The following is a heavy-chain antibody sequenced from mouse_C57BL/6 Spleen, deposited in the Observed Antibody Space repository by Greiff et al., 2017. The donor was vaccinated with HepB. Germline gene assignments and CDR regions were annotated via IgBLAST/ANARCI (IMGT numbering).Heavy chain of an antibody. CDR3: ARKGPVVATDYAMDY. V-gene: IGHV14-2*01. Sequence: VQLKESGAELVKPGASVKLSCTASGFNIKDYYMHWVKQRTEQGLEWIGRIDPEDGETKYAPKFQGKATITADTSSNTAYLQLSSLTSEDTAVYYCARKGPVVATDYAMDYWGQGTSVTVSS. CDR2: IDPEDGET. CDR1: GFNIKDYY. J-gene: IGHJ4*01. D-gene: IGHD1-1*01.